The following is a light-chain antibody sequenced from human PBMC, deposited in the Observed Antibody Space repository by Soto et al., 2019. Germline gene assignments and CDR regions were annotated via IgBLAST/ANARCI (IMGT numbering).Light chain of an antibody. J-gene: IGKJ1*01. CDR3: QQCYSTPRT. V-gene: IGKV1-39*01. CDR2: AAS. Sequence: DIQMTQSPSSLSASVGDRVTITCRASQSISSYLNWYQQKPGKAPKLLIYAASSLQSGVPSRFSGSGSGTAFTLTISRLQPEDFATYYCQQCYSTPRTFGQGTKVEIK. CDR1: QSISSY.